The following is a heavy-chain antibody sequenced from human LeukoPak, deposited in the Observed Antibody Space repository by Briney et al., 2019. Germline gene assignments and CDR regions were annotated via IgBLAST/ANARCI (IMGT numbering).Heavy chain of an antibody. CDR2: ISWDGGST. J-gene: IGHJ4*02. V-gene: IGHV3-43*01. CDR3: AKDKAAAGTDSFDY. CDR1: GFTFDDYT. Sequence: PGGSLRLSCAASGFTFDDYTMHWVRQAQGKGLEWVSLISWDGGSTYYADSVKGRFTISRDNSKNSLYLQMNGLRTEDTALYYCAKDKAAAGTDSFDYWGQGTLVTVSS. D-gene: IGHD6-13*01.